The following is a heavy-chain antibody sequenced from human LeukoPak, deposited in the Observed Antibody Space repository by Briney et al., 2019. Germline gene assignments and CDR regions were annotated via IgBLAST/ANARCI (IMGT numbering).Heavy chain of an antibody. CDR3: ASGVVEYSSSHNWFDP. CDR2: IYYSGST. D-gene: IGHD6-6*01. CDR1: GGSISSYY. Sequence: SETLSLTCTVSGGSISSYYWGWIRQPPGKGLEWIGSIYYSGSTYYNPSLKSRVTISVDTSKNQFSLKLSSVTAADTAVYYCASGVVEYSSSHNWFDPWGQGTLVTVSS. J-gene: IGHJ5*02. V-gene: IGHV4-39*01.